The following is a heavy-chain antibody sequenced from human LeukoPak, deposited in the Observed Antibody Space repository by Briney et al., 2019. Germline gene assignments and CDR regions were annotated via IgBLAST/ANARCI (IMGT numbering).Heavy chain of an antibody. J-gene: IGHJ5*02. Sequence: SVKVSCKASGGTFSSYAISWVRQAPGQGLEWMGGIIPIFGTANYAQKFQGRVTITADESTSTAYMELSSLRSEDTAVCYCARQYYYGSGSSHNWFDPWGQGTLVTVSS. CDR3: ARQYYYGSGSSHNWFDP. D-gene: IGHD3-10*01. V-gene: IGHV1-69*01. CDR2: IIPIFGTA. CDR1: GGTFSSYA.